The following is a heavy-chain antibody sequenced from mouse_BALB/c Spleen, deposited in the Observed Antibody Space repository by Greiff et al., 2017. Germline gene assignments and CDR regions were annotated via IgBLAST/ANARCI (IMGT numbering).Heavy chain of an antibody. CDR2: IYPGDGDT. CDR1: GYTFTSYW. Sequence: QVQLQQSGAELARPGASVKLSCKASGYTFTSYWMQWVKQRPGQGLEWIGAIYPGDGDTRYTQKFKGKATLTADKSSSTAYMQLSSLASEDSAVYYCARGGQLAYWYFDVWGAGTTVTVSS. CDR3: ARGGQLAYWYFDV. J-gene: IGHJ1*01. V-gene: IGHV1-87*01.